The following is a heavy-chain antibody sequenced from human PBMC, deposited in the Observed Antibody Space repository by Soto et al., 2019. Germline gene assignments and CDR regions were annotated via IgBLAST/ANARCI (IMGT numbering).Heavy chain of an antibody. D-gene: IGHD4-17*01. V-gene: IGHV4-34*01. Sequence: PSETLSLTCAVYGGSFSGYYWSWICQPPGKGLEWIGEINHSGSTNYNPSLKSRVTISVDTSKNQFSLKLSSVTAADTAVYFCARSNRLPDYWGQGTLVTVSS. CDR2: INHSGST. CDR3: ARSNRLPDY. J-gene: IGHJ4*02. CDR1: GGSFSGYY.